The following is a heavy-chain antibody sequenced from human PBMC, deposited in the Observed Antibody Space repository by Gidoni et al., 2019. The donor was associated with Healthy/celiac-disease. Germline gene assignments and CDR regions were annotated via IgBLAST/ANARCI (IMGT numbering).Heavy chain of an antibody. V-gene: IGHV3-15*01. J-gene: IGHJ6*02. CDR3: TTGPLLYYYGSGSFSYYYGMDV. Sequence: EVQLVESGGGLVKPGGSLRLSCAASGFTFSNAWMSWVRQAPGKGLEWVGRIKSKTDGGTTDYAAPVKGRFTISRDDSKNTLYLQMNSLKTEDTAVYYCTTGPLLYYYGSGSFSYYYGMDVWGQGTTVTVSS. CDR2: IKSKTDGGTT. D-gene: IGHD3-10*01. CDR1: GFTFSNAW.